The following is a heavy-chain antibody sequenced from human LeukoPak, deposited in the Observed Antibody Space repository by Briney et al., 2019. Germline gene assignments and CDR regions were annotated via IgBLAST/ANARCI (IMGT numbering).Heavy chain of an antibody. J-gene: IGHJ4*02. V-gene: IGHV4-59*01. CDR2: IYYSGST. CDR3: ARGSAARPYDY. Sequence: PSETLSLTCTVSGGSISSYYWSWIRQPPGKGLEWIGYIYYSGSTNYNPSLKSRVTISVDTSKNQFSLKLSSVTAAEMAVYYCARGSAARPYDYWGQGTLVTVSS. CDR1: GGSISSYY. D-gene: IGHD6-6*01.